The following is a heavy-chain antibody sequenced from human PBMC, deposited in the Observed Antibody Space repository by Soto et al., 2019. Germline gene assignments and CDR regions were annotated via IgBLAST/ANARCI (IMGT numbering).Heavy chain of an antibody. V-gene: IGHV1-3*05. CDR1: GYTFTSYA. J-gene: IGHJ4*02. CDR3: ERGTGWYPPFDY. CDR2: INAGNGNT. Sequence: QVQLVQSGAEEKKPGASVKVSCKASGYTFTSYAMHWVRQAPGQRLEWMGWINAGNGNTKYSQKFQGRVTITRATSADTAYMELSSLTSEDTPVYYCERGTGWYPPFDYWGQGTLVTVSS. D-gene: IGHD6-19*01.